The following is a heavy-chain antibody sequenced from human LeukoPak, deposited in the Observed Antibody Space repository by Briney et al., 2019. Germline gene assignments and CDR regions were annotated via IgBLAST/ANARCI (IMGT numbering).Heavy chain of an antibody. CDR1: GFTFSPLS. D-gene: IGHD3-16*01. CDR3: ARDFNWAFDY. V-gene: IGHV3-48*01. Sequence: GGSLRLSCAASGFTFSPLSMNWVRQAPGKGLEWVAFISGDSSTTYYAESVKGRFTISRDNVKKSLSLQMNALRADDTATYFCARDFNWAFDYWGQGAVVTVSS. J-gene: IGHJ4*02. CDR2: ISGDSSTT.